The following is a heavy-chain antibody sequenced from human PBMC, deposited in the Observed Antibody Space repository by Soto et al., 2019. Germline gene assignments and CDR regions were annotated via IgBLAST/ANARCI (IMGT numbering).Heavy chain of an antibody. CDR2: IYSGGTT. V-gene: IGHV3-66*01. D-gene: IGHD3-16*01. J-gene: IGHJ6*02. CDR1: GFSVSLNY. CDR3: ARGGGATEAFYYYYALDV. Sequence: EVQLVESGGSLVQPGGSLRLSCAASGFSVSLNYMSWVRQAPGKGLEWVSVIYSGGTTYYADSVKGRFTISRDSSSNTMFLQMKDLSVDDTAVYYCARGGGATEAFYYYYALDVWGQGTTVAVSS.